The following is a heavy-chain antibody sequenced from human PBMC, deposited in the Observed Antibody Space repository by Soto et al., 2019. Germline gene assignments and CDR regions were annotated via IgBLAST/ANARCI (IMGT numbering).Heavy chain of an antibody. D-gene: IGHD2-21*01. J-gene: IGHJ3*02. CDR1: GFNCVDYG. V-gene: IGHV3-20*01. CDR3: ARFCGGDCHDAFDI. Sequence: PGVSMRHSYAAAGFNCVDYGRSWVRQAPGKGLEWVSGINWNGGSTGYADSVKGRFTISRDNAKNSLYLQMNSLRAEDTALYHCARFCGGDCHDAFDIWGQGTMVTVSS. CDR2: INWNGGST.